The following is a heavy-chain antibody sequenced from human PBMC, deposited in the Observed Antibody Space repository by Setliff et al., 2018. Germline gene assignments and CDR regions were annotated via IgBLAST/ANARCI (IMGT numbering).Heavy chain of an antibody. CDR1: GGTFSSYG. J-gene: IGHJ6*03. CDR2: TIPIFGTT. Sequence: SVNVSCKASGGTFSSYGISWVRQAPGQGLEWMGGTIPIFGTTDYAQKFRGRVTIITDESTSTAYMELSSLGSEDTAVYYCARGGDIITIFGVITPDYYYYMDVWGTGTTVTV. V-gene: IGHV1-69*05. D-gene: IGHD3-3*01. CDR3: ARGGDIITIFGVITPDYYYYMDV.